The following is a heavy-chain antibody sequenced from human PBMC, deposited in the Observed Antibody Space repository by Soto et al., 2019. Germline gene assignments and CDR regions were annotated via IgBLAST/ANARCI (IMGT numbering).Heavy chain of an antibody. Sequence: QVQLVQSGAEVKKPGSSVKVSCKASGGTFGSYAISWVRQAPGQGLEWMGGIIPIPGTANYAQKFQGRVTIAADESTSTAYMELSSLRSEHTAVYYCARSQGSSTSLEIYYYYYGMDVWGQGTTVTVSS. V-gene: IGHV1-69*01. CDR2: IIPIPGTA. J-gene: IGHJ6*02. CDR1: GGTFGSYA. D-gene: IGHD2-2*01. CDR3: ARSQGSSTSLEIYYYYYGMDV.